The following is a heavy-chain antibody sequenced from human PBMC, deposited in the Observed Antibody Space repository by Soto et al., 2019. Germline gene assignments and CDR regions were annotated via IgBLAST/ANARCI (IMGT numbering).Heavy chain of an antibody. CDR1: GYTFTDYV. CDR2: INSWGET. J-gene: IGHJ4*02. CDR3: AREGDVGGFYGDN. Sequence: QVQLVQPGAEVRKPGASVKVSCKASGYTFTDYVLHWVRQAPGQRLEWMGWINSWGETQYAQNFHATVAITRDTSANTAYMELNSLRSEDTALYTAAREGDVGGFYGDNWGQGTLVSVSS. V-gene: IGHV1-3*04. D-gene: IGHD2-21*02.